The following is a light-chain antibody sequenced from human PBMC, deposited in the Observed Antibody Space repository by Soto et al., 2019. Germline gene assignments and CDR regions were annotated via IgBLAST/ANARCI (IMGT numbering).Light chain of an antibody. CDR3: QSYDSSLRGVV. CDR1: SSNIGAGSD. CDR2: GNG. V-gene: IGLV1-40*01. J-gene: IGLJ3*02. Sequence: QSVLTQPPSVSGAPGQSVIISCTGSSSNIGAGSDVHWYQQSPGTAPKLLMYGNGNRPSGVPDRFSGSKSGTSASLAITGLQADDEADYYCQSYDSSLRGVVFGGGTKLTVL.